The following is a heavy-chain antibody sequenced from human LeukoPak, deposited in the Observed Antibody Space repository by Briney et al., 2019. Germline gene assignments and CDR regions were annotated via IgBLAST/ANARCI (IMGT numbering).Heavy chain of an antibody. CDR1: GGSIGSYY. J-gene: IGHJ6*03. CDR2: IAYSGST. V-gene: IGHV4-59*01. D-gene: IGHD1-1*01. CDR3: ARDGGKWNDDGYYHYMDV. Sequence: SETLSLTCTVSGGSIGSYYWTWIRQSPGNGLEWIGYIAYSGSTNYNPSLKSRVTISVDTSKNQFSLKLRSVTAADTAVDYCARDGGKWNDDGYYHYMDVWGKGTTVTISS.